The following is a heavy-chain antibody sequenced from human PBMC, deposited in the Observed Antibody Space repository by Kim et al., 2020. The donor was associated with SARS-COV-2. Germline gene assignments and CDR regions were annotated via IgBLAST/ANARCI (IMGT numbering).Heavy chain of an antibody. V-gene: IGHV3-23*03. CDR3: ARIAVAGTLFDY. J-gene: IGHJ4*02. D-gene: IGHD6-19*01. CDR1: GFTFSSYA. CDR2: IYSGGSSI. Sequence: GGSLRLSCAASGFTFSSYAMSWVRQAPGKGLEWVSGIYSGGSSIYYADSVKGRFTISRDTSKNTLYLQMNSLRAEDTAVYYCARIAVAGTLFDYWGQGTL.